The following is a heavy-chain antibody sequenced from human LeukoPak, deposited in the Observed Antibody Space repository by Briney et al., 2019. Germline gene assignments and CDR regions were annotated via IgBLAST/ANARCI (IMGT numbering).Heavy chain of an antibody. CDR1: GGTFRNYA. V-gene: IGHV1-69*05. J-gene: IGHJ6*03. D-gene: IGHD2-21*01. CDR2: IIPIFGRA. CDR3: ASGGASSYSIMDV. Sequence: RASVKVSCKASGGTFRNYAFNWVRQAPGQGLEWMGAIIPIFGRANYAQKFQGSVTITTDESTSTAYMELSSLRSEDTAVYYCASGGASSYSIMDVWGKGTTVTVSS.